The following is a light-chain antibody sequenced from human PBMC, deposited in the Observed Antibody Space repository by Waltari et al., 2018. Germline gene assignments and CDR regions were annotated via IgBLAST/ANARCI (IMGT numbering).Light chain of an antibody. Sequence: SCKASQSVNRALAWYQQKPGQAPRLLIYGIFDRAAGTPDRFSVSGSGTDFSLTISRLEPEDFAVYYCQHYLRLPVTFGQGTRVEVK. J-gene: IGKJ1*01. CDR3: QHYLRLPVT. CDR1: QSVNRA. CDR2: GIF. V-gene: IGKV3-20*01.